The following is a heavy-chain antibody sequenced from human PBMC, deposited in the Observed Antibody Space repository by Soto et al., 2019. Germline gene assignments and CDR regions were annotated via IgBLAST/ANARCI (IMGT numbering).Heavy chain of an antibody. CDR1: GFTFSSYS. CDR3: ARGQPGIAAAGDFDY. CDR2: ISSSSSTI. J-gene: IGHJ4*02. Sequence: GGSLRLSCAASGFTFSSYSMNWVRQAPGKGLEWVSYISSSSSTIYYADSVKGRFTISRDNAKNSLYLQMNSLRAEDTAVYYCARGQPGIAAAGDFDYWGQGTLVTVSS. D-gene: IGHD6-13*01. V-gene: IGHV3-48*01.